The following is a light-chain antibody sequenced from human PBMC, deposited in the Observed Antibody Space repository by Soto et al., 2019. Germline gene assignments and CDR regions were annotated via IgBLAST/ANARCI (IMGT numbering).Light chain of an antibody. CDR2: EVS. CDR3: GSYSSSSTPYV. V-gene: IGLV2-14*01. CDR1: ISDVGGYNY. Sequence: QSALTQPASVSGSPGQSITISCTGTISDVGGYNYVSWYQQHPGKAPKLMIYEVSNRPSGVSNRFSASKSGNTASLTISGLQTEDEADYYCGSYSSSSTPYVFGTGTRLTVL. J-gene: IGLJ1*01.